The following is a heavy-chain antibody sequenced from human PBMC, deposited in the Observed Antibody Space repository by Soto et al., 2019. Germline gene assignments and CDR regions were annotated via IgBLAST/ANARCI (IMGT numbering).Heavy chain of an antibody. J-gene: IGHJ4*02. CDR2: ISYDGSNK. CDR3: AKDQYSSGYPIPGVFDY. V-gene: IGHV3-30*18. Sequence: PGGSLRLSCVASGFTFSSYGMHWVRQAPGKGLEWVAVISYDGSNKYYADSVKGRFTISRDNSKNTLYLQMNSLRAEDTAVYYCAKDQYSSGYPIPGVFDYWGQGTLVTVSS. D-gene: IGHD3-22*01. CDR1: GFTFSSYG.